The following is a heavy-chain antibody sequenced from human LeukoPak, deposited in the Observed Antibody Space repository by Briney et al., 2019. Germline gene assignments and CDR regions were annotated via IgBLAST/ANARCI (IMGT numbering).Heavy chain of an antibody. CDR3: ARTPFDY. CDR1: GGSFSGYY. J-gene: IGHJ4*02. V-gene: IGHV4-34*01. Sequence: SETLSLTCAVYGGSFSGYYWSWIRQPPGKGLEWIGEINHSGSTNYNPSLKSRVTISVDTSKNQFSLKLSSVTAADTAVYYCARTPFDYWGQGTLVTVSS. CDR2: INHSGST.